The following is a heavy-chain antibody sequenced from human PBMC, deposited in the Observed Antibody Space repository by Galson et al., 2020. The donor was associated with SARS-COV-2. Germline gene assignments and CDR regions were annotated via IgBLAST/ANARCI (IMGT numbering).Heavy chain of an antibody. J-gene: IGHJ3*02. V-gene: IGHV3-30*04. CDR1: GFTFSSYA. CDR2: ISYDGSNK. D-gene: IGHD3-3*02. CDR3: AREGLSSFDAFDI. Sequence: GESLKISCAASGFTFSSYAMHWVRQAPGKGLEWVAVISYDGSNKYYADSVKGRFTISRDNSKNTLYLQMNSLRAEDTAVYYCAREGLSSFDAFDIWGQGTLVTVSS.